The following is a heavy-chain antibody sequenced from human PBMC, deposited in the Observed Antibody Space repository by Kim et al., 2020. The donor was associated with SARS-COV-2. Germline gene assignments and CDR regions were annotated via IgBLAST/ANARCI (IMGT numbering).Heavy chain of an antibody. J-gene: IGHJ4*01. D-gene: IGHD6-19*01. V-gene: IGHV3-11*01. CDR3: ARNSSGCYFDY. Sequence: DYADSVKGRLTISRDNAMNSLYLQMNSLIAEDTAVYYCARNSSGCYFDYWGRGTLVTVSS.